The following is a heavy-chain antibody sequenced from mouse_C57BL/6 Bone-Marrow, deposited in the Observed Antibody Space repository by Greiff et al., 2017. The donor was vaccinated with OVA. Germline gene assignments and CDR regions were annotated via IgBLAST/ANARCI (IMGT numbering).Heavy chain of an antibody. V-gene: IGHV2-2*01. CDR2: IWSGGST. CDR3: ARNKKRRNYYAMDY. CDR1: GFSLTSYG. J-gene: IGHJ4*01. Sequence: QVQLQQSGPGLVQPSQSLSITCTVSGFSLTSYGVHWVRQSPGKGLEWLGVIWSGGSTDYNAAFISRLSISKDNSKSQVFFKMNSLQADDTAIYDCARNKKRRNYYAMDYWGQGTSVTVSS.